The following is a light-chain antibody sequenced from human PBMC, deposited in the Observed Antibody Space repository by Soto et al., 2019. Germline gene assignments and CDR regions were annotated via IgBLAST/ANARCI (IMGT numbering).Light chain of an antibody. CDR1: RSNVVGYNY. CDR2: DVS. V-gene: IGLV2-14*01. J-gene: IGLJ1*01. Sequence: QSVLTQPASVSGSPGQSITISCPGTRSNVVGYNYVSWYQKHPGKAPKLMIYDVSNRPSGVSNRFSGSKSGNTASLTISGLQAEDEADYYCSSYTSSSTYVFGTGTKVTVL. CDR3: SSYTSSSTYV.